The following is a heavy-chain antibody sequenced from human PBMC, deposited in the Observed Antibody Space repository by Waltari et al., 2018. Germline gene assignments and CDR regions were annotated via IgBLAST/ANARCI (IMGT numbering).Heavy chain of an antibody. Sequence: LVESGGGVVQPGGSLRLSCATSGFILSNYGMHWVRQAPGKGLEWVAFIRYDGSDTDYADSVKGRFTISRDNSKNTLYLRMNSLRVEDTAIYYCAKVLYALVPKVYWFDYWGQGTLVTVSS. D-gene: IGHD5-12*01. CDR3: AKVLYALVPKVYWFDY. CDR2: IRYDGSDT. V-gene: IGHV3-30*02. J-gene: IGHJ4*02. CDR1: GFILSNYG.